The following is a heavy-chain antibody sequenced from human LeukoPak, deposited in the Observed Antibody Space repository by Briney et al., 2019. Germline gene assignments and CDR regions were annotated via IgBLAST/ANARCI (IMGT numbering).Heavy chain of an antibody. V-gene: IGHV4-34*01. Sequence: PSETLSLTCAVYGGSFSGYYWSWIRQPPGKGLEWIGEINHSGSTNYNPSLKSRVTISVDTSKNQFSLKLSSVTAADTAVYYCARLLGSSWCDYWGQGTLVTVSS. CDR2: INHSGST. J-gene: IGHJ4*02. CDR1: GGSFSGYY. CDR3: ARLLGSSWCDY. D-gene: IGHD6-13*01.